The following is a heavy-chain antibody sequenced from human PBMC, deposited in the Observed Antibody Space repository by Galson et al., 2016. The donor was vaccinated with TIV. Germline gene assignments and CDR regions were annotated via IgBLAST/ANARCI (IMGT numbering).Heavy chain of an antibody. CDR3: ASDRNTAFDTYHQYYGMDV. Sequence: CKASGGTFSSYVFNWVRLAPGQGLEWMGGIIPLFRTTNYAPKFQGRVTITADESTNTAYMELNSLKYGDTAVYYCASDRNTAFDTYHQYYGMDVWGQGTTVIVSS. CDR2: IIPLFRTT. CDR1: GGTFSSYV. D-gene: IGHD5-18*01. J-gene: IGHJ6*02. V-gene: IGHV1-69*01.